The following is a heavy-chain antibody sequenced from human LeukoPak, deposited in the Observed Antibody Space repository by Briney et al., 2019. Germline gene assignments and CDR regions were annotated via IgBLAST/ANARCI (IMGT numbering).Heavy chain of an antibody. J-gene: IGHJ4*02. CDR1: GFTFDDYV. Sequence: GRSLRLSCAASGFTFDDYVMHWVRQVSGKGLEWVSGISWNSGSIGYADSVKGRFTISRDNAKNSLYLQMNSLRAEDTALYYCGRYVDTAMAADYWGQGTLVTVSS. D-gene: IGHD5-18*01. V-gene: IGHV3-9*01. CDR2: ISWNSGSI. CDR3: GRYVDTAMAADY.